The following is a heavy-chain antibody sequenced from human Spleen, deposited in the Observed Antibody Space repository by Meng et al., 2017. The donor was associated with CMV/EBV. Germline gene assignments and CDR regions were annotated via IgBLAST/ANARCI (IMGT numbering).Heavy chain of an antibody. Sequence: GESLKISCAASGFTFDDYAMHWVRQVPGKGLEWVSLISWDGGSTYYADCVKVRFTISRDNSKDSLYLQMNSLRAEDTALYYCAKDMDPMYCSSTSCYVYYYGMDVCGQGTTVTVSS. V-gene: IGHV3-43D*03. J-gene: IGHJ6*02. CDR2: ISWDGGST. D-gene: IGHD2-2*01. CDR1: GFTFDDYA. CDR3: AKDMDPMYCSSTSCYVYYYGMDV.